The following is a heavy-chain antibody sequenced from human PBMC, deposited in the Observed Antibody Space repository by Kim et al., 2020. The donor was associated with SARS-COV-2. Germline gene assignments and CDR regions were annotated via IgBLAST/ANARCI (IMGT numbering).Heavy chain of an antibody. CDR2: IYYSET. V-gene: IGHV4-61*01. CDR1: GGSVSSGNCY. Sequence: SETLSLTCTVSGGSVSSGNCYWNWIRQPPGKGLEWIGYIYYSETNYNPSLKSLVTISLNTSKNQLSLMLSSVPAADTAVYYGARDVGERVATTSAFDIWGQGTILPVS. J-gene: IGHJ3*02. CDR3: ARDVGERVATTSAFDI. D-gene: IGHD5-12*01.